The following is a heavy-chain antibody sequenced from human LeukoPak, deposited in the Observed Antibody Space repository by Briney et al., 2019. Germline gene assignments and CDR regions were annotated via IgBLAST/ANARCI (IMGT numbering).Heavy chain of an antibody. CDR2: IYYSGST. D-gene: IGHD5-24*01. CDR1: GGSISSSGYY. Sequence: PSETLSLTCTVSGGSISSSGYYWGWIRQPPGKGLEWIGSIYYSGSTYYNPSLKSRVFISADTSQNQFSLRLSSVTAADTAVYYCARASMRRRDGYNRHYEIDYWGQGTLVTVSS. J-gene: IGHJ4*02. CDR3: ARASMRRRDGYNRHYEIDY. V-gene: IGHV4-39*07.